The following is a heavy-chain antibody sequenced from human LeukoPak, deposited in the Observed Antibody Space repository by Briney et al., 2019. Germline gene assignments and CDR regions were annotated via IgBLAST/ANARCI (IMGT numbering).Heavy chain of an antibody. D-gene: IGHD5-12*01. Sequence: SETLSLTCTVSGASIGSTTYYWDWFRQPPGRGLEWIGNIYDGGSTHYNPSLKSRLTMSVDTSKNHFSLRLNSVTAADTAIYYCATHRRPGSGGYENAFEIWGQGTMVTVSS. J-gene: IGHJ3*02. V-gene: IGHV4-39*01. CDR3: ATHRRPGSGGYENAFEI. CDR1: GASIGSTTYY. CDR2: IYDGGST.